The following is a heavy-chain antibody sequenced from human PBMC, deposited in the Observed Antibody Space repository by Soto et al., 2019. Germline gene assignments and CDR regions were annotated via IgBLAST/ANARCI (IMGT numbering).Heavy chain of an antibody. CDR1: GFTFSSYS. D-gene: IGHD5-12*01. CDR3: ATVRYAVFNSLTDY. V-gene: IGHV3-48*02. Sequence: EVQLVESGGGLVQPGGSLRLSCAASGFTFSSYSMNWVRQAPGKGLEWVSYISSSSSTIYYADSVKGRFTISRDNAKNSLYLQMNSLRDEDTAVYYCATVRYAVFNSLTDYWGQGTLVTVSS. J-gene: IGHJ4*02. CDR2: ISSSSSTI.